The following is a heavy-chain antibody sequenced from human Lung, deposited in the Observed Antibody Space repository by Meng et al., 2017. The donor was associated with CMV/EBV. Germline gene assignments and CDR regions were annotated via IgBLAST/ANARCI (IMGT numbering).Heavy chain of an antibody. CDR1: GGTFSSYA. Sequence: SVKVSCKASGGTFSSYAIIWVRQPAGQGLGWMGGSIPILGIANYAQKFKGRGTITADKSTRTAYMRLISLRAEETAVYYCSREGMVRDFGLEISPHYDYYGMDVWGQGTXVTVSS. CDR2: SIPILGIA. D-gene: IGHD3-10*01. V-gene: IGHV1-69*10. CDR3: SREGMVRDFGLEISPHYDYYGMDV. J-gene: IGHJ6*02.